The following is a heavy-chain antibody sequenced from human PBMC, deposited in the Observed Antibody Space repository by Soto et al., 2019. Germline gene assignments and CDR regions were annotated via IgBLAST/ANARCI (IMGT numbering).Heavy chain of an antibody. CDR1: TYSISSDYY. CDR2: IYHSGST. D-gene: IGHD5-18*01. V-gene: IGHV4-38-2*02. J-gene: IGHJ5*02. Sequence: PSETLSLTCAVPTYSISSDYYWGWIRQPPGKGLEWIGSIYHSGSTYYNPSLKSRVTISIDTSKNQFSLKLSSATAADTAVYYCARDRERYRYSSSWFDPWGQGTLVTVSS. CDR3: ARDRERYRYSSSWFDP.